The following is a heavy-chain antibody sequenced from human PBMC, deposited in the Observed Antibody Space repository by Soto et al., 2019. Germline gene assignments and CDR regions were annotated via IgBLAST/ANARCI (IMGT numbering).Heavy chain of an antibody. Sequence: SETLSLTCTVSGGSVSSGSYYWSWIRQPPGKGLEWIGYIYYSGSTNYNPSLKSRVTISVDTSKNQFSLKLSSVTAADTAVYYCARDNHYDILTGYDYWGQGTLVTVSS. CDR1: GGSVSSGSYY. J-gene: IGHJ4*02. V-gene: IGHV4-61*01. CDR2: IYYSGST. CDR3: ARDNHYDILTGYDY. D-gene: IGHD3-9*01.